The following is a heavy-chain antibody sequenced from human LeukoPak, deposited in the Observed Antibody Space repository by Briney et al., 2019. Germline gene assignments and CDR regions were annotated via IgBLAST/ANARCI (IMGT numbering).Heavy chain of an antibody. CDR3: AKVPSYSSSWCDY. CDR2: IRYDGSNK. CDR1: GFTFSSYG. V-gene: IGHV3-30*02. Sequence: GGSPRLSCAASGFTFSSYGMHWVRQAPGKGPEWVAFIRYDGSNKYYADSVKGRFTISRDNSKNTLYLQMNSLRAEDTAVYYCAKVPSYSSSWCDYWGQGTLVTVSS. D-gene: IGHD6-13*01. J-gene: IGHJ4*02.